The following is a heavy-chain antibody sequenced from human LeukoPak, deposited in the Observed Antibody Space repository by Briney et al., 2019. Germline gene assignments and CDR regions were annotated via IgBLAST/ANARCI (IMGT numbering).Heavy chain of an antibody. CDR2: IRSKAYGGTT. CDR3: TREKSQRMSGYSSGWYWFDP. D-gene: IGHD6-13*01. CDR1: GFTFGDYA. J-gene: IGHJ5*02. V-gene: IGHV3-49*03. Sequence: GRSLRLSCTASGFTFGDYAMSWFRQAPGMGLEWVGFIRSKAYGGTTEYAASVKGRFTISRDDSKSVAYLQMNSLKTEDTAVYYCTREKSQRMSGYSSGWYWFDPWGQGTLVTVSS.